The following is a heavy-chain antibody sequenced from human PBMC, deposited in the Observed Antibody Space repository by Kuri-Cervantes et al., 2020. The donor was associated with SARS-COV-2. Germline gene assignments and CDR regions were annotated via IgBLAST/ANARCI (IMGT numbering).Heavy chain of an antibody. Sequence: ASVKVSCKASGYTFTSYGISWVRQAPGQGLEWMGWISAYNGNTNYAQKLQGRVTMTTDTSTSTAYMELRSLRSDDTAVYYCARVSKAARPSAWFDPWGQGTLVTVSS. CDR1: GYTFTSYG. CDR3: ARVSKAARPSAWFDP. D-gene: IGHD6-6*01. J-gene: IGHJ5*02. CDR2: ISAYNGNT. V-gene: IGHV1-18*01.